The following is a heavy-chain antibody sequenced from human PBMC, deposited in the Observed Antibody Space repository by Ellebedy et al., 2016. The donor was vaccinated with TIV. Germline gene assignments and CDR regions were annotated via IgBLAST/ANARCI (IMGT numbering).Heavy chain of an antibody. CDR3: ARAYSNGRLSD. CDR1: GFNVSGNY. J-gene: IGHJ4*02. CDR2: MYTVGTT. Sequence: GESLKISCAASGFNVSGNYMTWVRQAPRKGLEWVSVMYTVGTTYYAVSDSVKGRFSISRDNSKNTLYLQMNSLRVEDTAVYYCARAYSNGRLSDWGQGTLVTVSS. V-gene: IGHV3-53*01. D-gene: IGHD6-19*01.